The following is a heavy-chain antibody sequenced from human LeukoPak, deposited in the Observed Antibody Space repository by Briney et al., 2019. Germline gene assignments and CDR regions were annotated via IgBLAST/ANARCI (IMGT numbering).Heavy chain of an antibody. J-gene: IGHJ4*02. D-gene: IGHD2-2*01. CDR3: ARGRGWHCSSTSCYGPFDY. CDR1: GYTFTGYY. Sequence: ASVKVSCKASGYTFTGYYMHWVRQAPGQGLEWMGWINPNSGGTNYAQKFRGRVTMTRDTSISTAYMELSRLRSDDTAVYYCARGRGWHCSSTSCYGPFDYWGQGTLVTVSS. V-gene: IGHV1-2*02. CDR2: INPNSGGT.